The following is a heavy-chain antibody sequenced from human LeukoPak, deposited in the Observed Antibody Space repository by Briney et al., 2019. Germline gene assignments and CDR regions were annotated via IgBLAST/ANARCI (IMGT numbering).Heavy chain of an antibody. J-gene: IGHJ4*02. Sequence: ASVKVSCKASGYTFTGYYMHWVRQAPGQGLEWMGWINPNSGGTNYAQKFQGRVTMTRDTSISTAYMELSRLRSDDTAVFYCAREHSATSSWYFFDYWGQGTLVTVFS. CDR3: AREHSATSSWYFFDY. CDR1: GYTFTGYY. D-gene: IGHD6-13*01. CDR2: INPNSGGT. V-gene: IGHV1-2*02.